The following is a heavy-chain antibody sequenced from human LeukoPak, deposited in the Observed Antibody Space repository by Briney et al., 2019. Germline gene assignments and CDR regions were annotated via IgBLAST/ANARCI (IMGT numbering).Heavy chain of an antibody. CDR3: AKVATRRYYDSSGYRPYFDY. CDR1: GFTFSSYA. Sequence: GRSLRLSCAASGFTFSSYAMHWVRQAPGKGLEWVSAISGSGGSTYYADSVKGRFTISRDNSKNTLYLQMNSLRAEDTAVYYCAKVATRRYYDSSGYRPYFDYWGQGTLVTVSS. J-gene: IGHJ4*02. V-gene: IGHV3-23*01. CDR2: ISGSGGST. D-gene: IGHD3-22*01.